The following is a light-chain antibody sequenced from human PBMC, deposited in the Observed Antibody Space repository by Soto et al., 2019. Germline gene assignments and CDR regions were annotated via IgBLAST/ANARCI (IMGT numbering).Light chain of an antibody. Sequence: QSVLTQPPSVSVAPGQKVTISCSGSGSNTGKNYLSWYQQLPGTAPKLLIYEDSRRPPGIPDRFSGSKSGTSVTLGITGLQTGDEADYYCGQWDSSLSAAVFGTGTKVTV. CDR1: GSNTGKNY. V-gene: IGLV1-51*02. CDR3: GQWDSSLSAAV. CDR2: EDS. J-gene: IGLJ1*01.